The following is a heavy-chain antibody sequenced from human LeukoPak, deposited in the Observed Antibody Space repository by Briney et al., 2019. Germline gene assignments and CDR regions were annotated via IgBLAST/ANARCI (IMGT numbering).Heavy chain of an antibody. CDR2: TYYRSKWYN. D-gene: IGHD1-1*01. V-gene: IGHV6-1*01. J-gene: IGHJ5*02. CDR3: AREENWNDGADWFDP. CDR1: GDSVSSNSAA. Sequence: SQTLSLTCAVSGDSVSSNSAAWNWIRQSPSRGLEWLGRTYYRSKWYNDYAVSVKSRITINPDTSKNQFPLQLNSVTPEDTAVYYCAREENWNDGADWFDPWGQGTLVTVSS.